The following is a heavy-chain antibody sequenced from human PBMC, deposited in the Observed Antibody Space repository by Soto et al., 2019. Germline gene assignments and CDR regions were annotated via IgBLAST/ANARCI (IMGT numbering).Heavy chain of an antibody. CDR3: AKDDRSGSYSGWFDP. J-gene: IGHJ5*02. CDR1: GFTFSSYA. CDR2: ISGSGGST. V-gene: IGHV3-23*01. Sequence: GGSLRLSCAASGFTFSSYAMSWVRQAPGKGLEWVSAISGSGGSTYYADSVKGRFTISRDNSKNTLYLQMNSLRAEDAAVYYCAKDDRSGSYSGWFDPWGQGTLVTVSS. D-gene: IGHD1-26*01.